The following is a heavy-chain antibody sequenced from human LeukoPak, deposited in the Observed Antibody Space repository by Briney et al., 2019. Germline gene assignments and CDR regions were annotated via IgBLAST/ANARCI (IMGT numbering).Heavy chain of an antibody. V-gene: IGHV1-2*02. D-gene: IGHD3-9*01. CDR1: GYTFTGYY. Sequence: ASVKVSCKASGYTFTGYYMHWVRQAPGQGLEWMGWINPNSGGTNYAQKFQGRVTMTRDTSISTAYMELSRLRPDDTAVYYCARARGYFDWLPPFDYWGQGTLVTVSS. CDR3: ARARGYFDWLPPFDY. J-gene: IGHJ4*02. CDR2: INPNSGGT.